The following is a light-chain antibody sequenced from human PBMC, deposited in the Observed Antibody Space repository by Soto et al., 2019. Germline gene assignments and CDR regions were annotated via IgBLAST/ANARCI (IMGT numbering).Light chain of an antibody. J-gene: IGKJ1*01. Sequence: IKMTQSPSSLAASLGDRVTITCRASQTIGTYVNWYRQKSGAAPELLIYDASTLQSGVPSRFRGGASGTDFTLTISSLQLDDFATYYCQQSYNTPLTFGQGTKVDIK. CDR3: QQSYNTPLT. CDR2: DAS. CDR1: QTIGTY. V-gene: IGKV1-39*01.